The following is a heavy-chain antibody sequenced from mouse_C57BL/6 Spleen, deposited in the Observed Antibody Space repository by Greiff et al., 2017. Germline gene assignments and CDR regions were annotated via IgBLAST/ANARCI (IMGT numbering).Heavy chain of an antibody. J-gene: IGHJ2*01. CDR1: GYTFTSYW. CDR3: ARSLYYYGSSYGFYFDY. CDR2: IDPSDSYT. D-gene: IGHD1-1*01. Sequence: QVQLQQPGAELVKPGASVKLSCKASGYTFTSYWMQWVKQRPGQGLEWIGEIDPSDSYTNYNQKFKGKATLTVDTSSSTAYMQLSILTSEDSAVYYCARSLYYYGSSYGFYFDYWGQGTTLTVSS. V-gene: IGHV1-50*01.